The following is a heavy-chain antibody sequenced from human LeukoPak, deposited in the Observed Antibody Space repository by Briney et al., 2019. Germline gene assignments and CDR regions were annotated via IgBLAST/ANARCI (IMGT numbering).Heavy chain of an antibody. CDR3: ARDLGGYDWDAFDI. Sequence: PSETPSLTCTVSGGSINSGDYYWSWIRQPPGKGLEWIGYIYYSGSTYYNPSLESRLTISLDTSKNQFSLKLSSVSAADTAVYYCARDLGGYDWDAFDIWGQGTMVTVSS. D-gene: IGHD5-12*01. CDR2: IYYSGST. V-gene: IGHV4-30-4*01. J-gene: IGHJ3*02. CDR1: GGSINSGDYY.